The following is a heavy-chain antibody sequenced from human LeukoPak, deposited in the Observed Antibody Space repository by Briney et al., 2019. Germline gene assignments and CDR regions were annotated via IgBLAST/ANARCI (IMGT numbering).Heavy chain of an antibody. V-gene: IGHV4-59*08. Sequence: KPSETLSLTWTVSGGSISSYYWSWIRQPPGKGLEWTGYIYYSGSTNYNPSLNSRVTISVDRSKNQFSLKLSSVTAADKAVYYSARPIAAAGCFDPWGQGTLVTVSS. D-gene: IGHD6-13*01. CDR3: ARPIAAAGCFDP. CDR2: IYYSGST. J-gene: IGHJ5*02. CDR1: GGSISSYY.